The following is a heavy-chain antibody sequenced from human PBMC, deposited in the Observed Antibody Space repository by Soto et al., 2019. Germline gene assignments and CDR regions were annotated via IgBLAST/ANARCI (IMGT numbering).Heavy chain of an antibody. V-gene: IGHV1-69*01. CDR2: IIPISGTT. D-gene: IGHD3-10*01. Sequence: QVQLVQSGAEVKKPGSSVKVSCKASGGTFSSDAIIWVRQAPGRGLEWMGGIIPISGTTHYAQKFQGRVTITADESTSTVYMELSSLRSEDTAVYYCARDAGDMVRGVMGFFDYWGQGTLVTVSS. CDR1: GGTFSSDA. J-gene: IGHJ4*02. CDR3: ARDAGDMVRGVMGFFDY.